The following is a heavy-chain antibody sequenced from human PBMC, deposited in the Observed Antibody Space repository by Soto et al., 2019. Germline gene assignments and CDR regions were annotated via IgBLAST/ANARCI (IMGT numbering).Heavy chain of an antibody. CDR1: GGSISSYY. CDR2: IYYSGST. J-gene: IGHJ3*02. D-gene: IGHD3-10*01. Sequence: SETLSLTCTVSGGSISSYYWSWIRQPPGKGLEWIGYIYYSGSTNYNPSLKSRVTISVDTSKNQFSLKLSSVTAADTAVYYCARHEEGEEWFGPREHAFDIWGQGTMVTVSS. V-gene: IGHV4-59*08. CDR3: ARHEEGEEWFGPREHAFDI.